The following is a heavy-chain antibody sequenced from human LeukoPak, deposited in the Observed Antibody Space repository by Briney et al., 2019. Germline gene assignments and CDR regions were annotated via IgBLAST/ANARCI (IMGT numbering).Heavy chain of an antibody. D-gene: IGHD5/OR15-5a*01. CDR3: ARGGYSVSPPDY. CDR1: GYTFISYG. CDR2: ISTYNGNT. Sequence: ASVKVSCKASGYTFISYGISWVRQAPGQGLEWMGWISTYNGNTNYAQKLQGRVTMTTDTSTSTAYMQLRSLRSDDTAVYYCARGGYSVSPPDYWGQGTLVTVSS. V-gene: IGHV1-18*01. J-gene: IGHJ4*02.